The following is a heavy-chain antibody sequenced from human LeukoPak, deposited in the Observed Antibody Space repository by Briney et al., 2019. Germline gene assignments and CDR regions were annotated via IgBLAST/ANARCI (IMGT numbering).Heavy chain of an antibody. CDR2: IIPILGIA. Sequence: GASVKVSCKASGYTLSNFGITWVRQAPGQGLEWMGRIIPILGIANYAQKFQGRVTITADKSTSTAYMELSSVRSEDTAVYYCARDDSSSWEDAFDIWGQGTMVTVSS. CDR1: GYTLSNFG. V-gene: IGHV1-69*04. CDR3: ARDDSSSWEDAFDI. J-gene: IGHJ3*02. D-gene: IGHD6-13*01.